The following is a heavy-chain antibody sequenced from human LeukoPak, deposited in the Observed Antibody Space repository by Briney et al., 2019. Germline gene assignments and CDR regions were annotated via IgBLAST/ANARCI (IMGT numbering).Heavy chain of an antibody. CDR3: ARGPSGGTFDY. V-gene: IGHV1-69*01. Sequence: GASAKVSCKASGGTFSSYAISWVRQAPGQGLEWMGGIIPIFGTANYAQKFQGRVTITADESTSTAYMELSSLRSENTAVYYCARGPSGGTFDYWGQGTLVTVSS. J-gene: IGHJ4*02. D-gene: IGHD1-1*01. CDR1: GGTFSSYA. CDR2: IIPIFGTA.